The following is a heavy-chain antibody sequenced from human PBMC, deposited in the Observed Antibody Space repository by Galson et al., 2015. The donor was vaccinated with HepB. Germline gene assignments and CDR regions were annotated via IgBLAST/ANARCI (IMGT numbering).Heavy chain of an antibody. CDR3: ARELEAHGDYHFDY. Sequence: SVKVSCKASGYTFTSYGISWVRQAPGQGLEWMGWISAYNGNTNYAQKLQGRVTMTTDTSTSTAYMELRSLRSDDTAVYYCARELEAHGDYHFDYWGQGTLVTVSS. D-gene: IGHD4-17*01. CDR2: ISAYNGNT. CDR1: GYTFTSYG. V-gene: IGHV1-18*04. J-gene: IGHJ4*02.